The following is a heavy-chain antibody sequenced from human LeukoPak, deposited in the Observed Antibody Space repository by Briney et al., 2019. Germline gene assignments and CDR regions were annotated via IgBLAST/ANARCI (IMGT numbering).Heavy chain of an antibody. J-gene: IGHJ4*02. CDR1: GGSVSTNNY. CDR2: IFYSGNT. V-gene: IGHV4-39*07. CDR3: ARDRAAAGTGGLDY. D-gene: IGHD6-13*01. Sequence: PSETLSLTCTVSGGSVSTNNYWGWIRQPPGKGLEWIGSIFYSGNTYYNPSLKSRVTISVDKSKNQFSLKLSSVTAADTAVYYCARDRAAAGTGGLDYWGQGTLVTVSS.